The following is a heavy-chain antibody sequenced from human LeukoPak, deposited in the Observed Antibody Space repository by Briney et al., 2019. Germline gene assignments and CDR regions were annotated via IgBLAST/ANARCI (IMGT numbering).Heavy chain of an antibody. Sequence: GGSLKFSCVASAFTFSGSAMHWVRQASGKGLKWVGHIKSRGNSHATASAASLKGRFTISRDDSKNTAFLQLNSLQTDDTAMYYCARQSGAAIPFVYWGQGTLVTVAS. CDR2: IKSRGNSHAT. V-gene: IGHV3-73*01. D-gene: IGHD2-2*02. CDR1: AFTFSGSA. CDR3: ARQSGAAIPFVY. J-gene: IGHJ4*02.